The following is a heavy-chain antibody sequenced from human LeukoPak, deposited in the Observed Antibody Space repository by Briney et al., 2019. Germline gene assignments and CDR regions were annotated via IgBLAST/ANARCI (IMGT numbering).Heavy chain of an antibody. Sequence: ASVKVSCKASGYTFTGYYMEWVRQAPGQGLEWMGWINPNSGATNYGQKFQGRVTMTRDTSISTASMELSRLRSDDTAVYYCALPGDGSEPFDYWGQGTLVTVSP. D-gene: IGHD3-10*01. J-gene: IGHJ4*02. CDR2: INPNSGAT. V-gene: IGHV1-2*02. CDR1: GYTFTGYY. CDR3: ALPGDGSEPFDY.